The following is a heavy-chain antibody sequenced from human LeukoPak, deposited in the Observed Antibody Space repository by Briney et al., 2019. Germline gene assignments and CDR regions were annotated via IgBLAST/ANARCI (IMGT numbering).Heavy chain of an antibody. D-gene: IGHD6-13*01. V-gene: IGHV4-34*01. J-gene: IGHJ4*02. CDR1: GGSFSGYY. Sequence: PSETLSLTCAVYGGSFSGYYWSWIRQPPGKGLEWIGEINHSGSTNYNPSLKSRVTISVDTSKNQFSLKLSSVTAADTAVYYCAERVAAGGDYWGQGTLATVSS. CDR2: INHSGST. CDR3: AERVAAGGDY.